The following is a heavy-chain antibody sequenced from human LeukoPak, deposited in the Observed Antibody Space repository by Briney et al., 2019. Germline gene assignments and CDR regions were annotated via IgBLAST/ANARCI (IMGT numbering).Heavy chain of an antibody. D-gene: IGHD2-2*01. CDR1: GGSISSSRYY. Sequence: SETLSLTCTVSGGSISSSRYYWGCIRQPPGKGLEWIGNIHYSTSTNYTPSLKSRVTVSVDTSENQFSLKLSSVAAADTAVYFCGRTRLSVCIVPAAERADDACDMWGEGTMVTVSS. CDR2: IHYSTST. CDR3: GRTRLSVCIVPAAERADDACDM. J-gene: IGHJ3*02. V-gene: IGHV4-39*07.